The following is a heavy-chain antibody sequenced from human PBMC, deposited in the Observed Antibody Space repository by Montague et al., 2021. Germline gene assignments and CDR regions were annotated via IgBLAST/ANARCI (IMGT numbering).Heavy chain of an antibody. Sequence: SETLSLTCTVSGASVSSGSYYWSWIRQPPGKGLEWIGNIFYTGSTNYNPSLKSRVTISKDTSKSQFSLTLSSVTAADTAIYYCARMYHYDRSIDPWGQGTLVTVSS. V-gene: IGHV4-61*01. J-gene: IGHJ5*02. D-gene: IGHD3-22*01. CDR3: ARMYHYDRSIDP. CDR1: GASVSSGSYY. CDR2: IFYTGST.